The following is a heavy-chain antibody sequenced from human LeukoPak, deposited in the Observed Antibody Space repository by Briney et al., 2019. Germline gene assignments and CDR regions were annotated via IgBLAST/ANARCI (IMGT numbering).Heavy chain of an antibody. D-gene: IGHD3-3*01. CDR2: INPNSGGT. CDR1: GFTFSSYG. V-gene: IGHV1-2*06. J-gene: IGHJ4*02. CDR3: ARCPSGYYEPYFDY. Sequence: PGGSLRLSCAASGFTFSSYGMHWVRQAPGQGLEWMGRINPNSGGTNYAQKFQGRVTMTRDTSISTAYMELSRLRSDDTAVYYCARCPSGYYEPYFDYWGQGTLVTVSS.